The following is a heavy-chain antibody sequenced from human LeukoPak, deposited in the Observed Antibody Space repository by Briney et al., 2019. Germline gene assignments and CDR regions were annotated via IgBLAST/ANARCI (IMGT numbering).Heavy chain of an antibody. V-gene: IGHV4-34*01. CDR1: GGSFSGYY. CDR3: ARERIQLWLSCFDL. Sequence: SETLSLTCAVYGGSFSGYYWSWIRQPPGKGLEWIGEINHSGSTNYNPSLKSRVTISVDTSKNQFSLKLSSVTAADTAVYYCARERIQLWLSCFDLWGRGTLVTVSS. D-gene: IGHD5-18*01. J-gene: IGHJ2*01. CDR2: INHSGST.